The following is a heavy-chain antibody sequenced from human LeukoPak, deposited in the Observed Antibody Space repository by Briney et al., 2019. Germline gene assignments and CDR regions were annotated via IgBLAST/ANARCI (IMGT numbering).Heavy chain of an antibody. V-gene: IGHV4-39*01. CDR1: GGSISIATYS. Sequence: SETLSLTXNVSGGSISIATYSWVWIRQPPGKVLEWIGNIYYSGSTNYNPSLKSRLTISVDTSKNQFSLKLSSVTAADTAVYHCARLRTGGTSYVRGDWFDPWGQGTLVTVSS. D-gene: IGHD2-8*02. J-gene: IGHJ5*02. CDR2: IYYSGST. CDR3: ARLRTGGTSYVRGDWFDP.